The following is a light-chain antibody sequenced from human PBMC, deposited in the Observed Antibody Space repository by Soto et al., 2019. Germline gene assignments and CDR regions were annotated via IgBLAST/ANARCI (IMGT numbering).Light chain of an antibody. CDR1: SSDVGAYDL. CDR2: ENI. CDR3: CSYAGNRIFI. J-gene: IGLJ2*01. V-gene: IGLV2-23*01. Sequence: QSVLTQPASVSGSPGQSITISCIGTSSDVGAYDLVSWYQQHPGTAPRLIIYENIRRPSTITSRFSGSKSGNTASLTISGLRAEHEATYHCCSYAGNRIFIFGGGTKLTVL.